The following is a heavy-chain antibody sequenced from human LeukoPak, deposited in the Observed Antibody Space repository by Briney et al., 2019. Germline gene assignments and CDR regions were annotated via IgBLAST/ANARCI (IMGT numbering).Heavy chain of an antibody. CDR1: GFTFSSYS. V-gene: IGHV3-21*01. CDR2: ISSSSSYI. J-gene: IGHJ6*02. D-gene: IGHD3-22*01. CDR3: ARVRDSSGYWRGGMDV. Sequence: GGSLRLSCAASGFTFSSYSMNWVRQAPGKGLEWVSSISSSSSYIYYADSVKGRFTISRDNAKNSLYLQMNSLRAEDTAVYYCARVRDSSGYWRGGMDVWGQGTTVTVSS.